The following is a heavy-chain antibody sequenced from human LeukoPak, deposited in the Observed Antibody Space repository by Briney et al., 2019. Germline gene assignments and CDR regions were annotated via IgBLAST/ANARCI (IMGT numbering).Heavy chain of an antibody. CDR3: ARGHYDILTGYYQEIDY. J-gene: IGHJ4*02. CDR1: GFTFSSYA. V-gene: IGHV3-30*04. Sequence: GGSLRLSCAASGFTFSSYAMHWVRQAPGKGLGWVAVISYDGSNKYYADSVKGRFTISRDNSKNTLYLQMNSLRAEDTAVYYCARGHYDILTGYYQEIDYWGQGTLVTVSS. D-gene: IGHD3-9*01. CDR2: ISYDGSNK.